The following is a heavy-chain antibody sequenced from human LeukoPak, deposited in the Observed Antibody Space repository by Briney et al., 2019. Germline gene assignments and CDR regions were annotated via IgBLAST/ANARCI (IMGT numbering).Heavy chain of an antibody. CDR3: ARRGAYSGSYSTPYDAFDI. V-gene: IGHV1-2*02. D-gene: IGHD1-26*01. CDR2: INPNSGGT. Sequence: GASVKVSCRASGYTFTGYYMHWVRQAPGQGLEWMGWINPNSGGTNYAQKFQGRVTMTRDTSISTAYMELSRLRSDDTAVYYCARRGAYSGSYSTPYDAFDIWGQGTMVTVSS. J-gene: IGHJ3*02. CDR1: GYTFTGYY.